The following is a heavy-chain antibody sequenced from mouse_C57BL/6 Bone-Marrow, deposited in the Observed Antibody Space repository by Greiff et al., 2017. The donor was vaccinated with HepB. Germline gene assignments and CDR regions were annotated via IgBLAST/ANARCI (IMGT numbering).Heavy chain of an antibody. J-gene: IGHJ3*01. V-gene: IGHV10-1*01. CDR2: IRSKSNNYAT. Sequence: DVKLVESGGGLVQPKGSLKLSCAASGFSFNTYAMNWVRQAPGKGLEWVARIRSKSNNYATYYADSVKDRFTISRDDSESMLYLQMNNLKTEDTAMYYCVRHYGSSYGWFAYWGQGTLVTVSA. D-gene: IGHD1-1*01. CDR3: VRHYGSSYGWFAY. CDR1: GFSFNTYA.